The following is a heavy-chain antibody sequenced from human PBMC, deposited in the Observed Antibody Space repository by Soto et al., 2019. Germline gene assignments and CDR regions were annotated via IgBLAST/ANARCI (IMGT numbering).Heavy chain of an antibody. CDR3: ARALNPIYYYASGSEPLDY. CDR1: GGSISSSNW. CDR2: IYHSGST. Sequence: PSETLSLTCAVSGGSISSSNWWSWVRQPPGKGLEWIGEIYHSGSTNYNPSLKSRVTISVDKSKNQFSLKLSSVTAADTAVYYCARALNPIYYYASGSEPLDYWGQGTLVPVS. J-gene: IGHJ4*02. V-gene: IGHV4-4*02. D-gene: IGHD3-10*01.